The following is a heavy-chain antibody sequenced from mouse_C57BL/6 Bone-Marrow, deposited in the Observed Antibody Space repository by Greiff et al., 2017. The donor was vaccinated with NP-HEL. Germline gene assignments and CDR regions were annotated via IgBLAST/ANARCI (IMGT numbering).Heavy chain of an antibody. Sequence: EVHLVESGGGLVKPGGSLKLSCAASGFTSSSYAMSWVRQTPEKRLEWVATISDGGSYTYYPDNVKGRFTISRDNAKNNLYLQMSHLKSEDTAMYYCARDKDYYFDYWGQGTTLTVSS. CDR1: GFTSSSYA. V-gene: IGHV5-4*01. CDR3: ARDKDYYFDY. CDR2: ISDGGSYT. J-gene: IGHJ2*01.